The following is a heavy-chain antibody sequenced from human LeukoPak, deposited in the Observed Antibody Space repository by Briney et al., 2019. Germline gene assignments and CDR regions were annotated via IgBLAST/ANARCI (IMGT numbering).Heavy chain of an antibody. CDR1: GGSISSGGYY. Sequence: SETLSLTCTVSGGSISSGGYYWSWIRQHPGNGLEWIGYIYYSGSTYYNPSLKSRVTISVDTSKNQFSLKLSSVTAADTAVYYCARVPGYCSSTSCSYYFDYWGQGTLVTVSS. CDR3: ARVPGYCSSTSCSYYFDY. CDR2: IYYSGST. D-gene: IGHD2-2*01. J-gene: IGHJ4*02. V-gene: IGHV4-31*03.